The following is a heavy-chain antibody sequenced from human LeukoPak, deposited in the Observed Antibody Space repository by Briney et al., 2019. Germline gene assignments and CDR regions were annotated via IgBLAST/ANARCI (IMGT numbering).Heavy chain of an antibody. CDR3: ARAYSGYYTGPQY. CDR2: INPNTGGS. CDR1: GYTFTGYY. Sequence: ASVKVSCKASGYTFTGYYMHWVRQAPGQSLEWMGYINPNTGGSKYAPKLQDRVTMTRDNSISTGYMELKSLTSDDTAVYFCARAYSGYYTGPQYWGQGTLVAVSS. D-gene: IGHD5-12*01. V-gene: IGHV1-2*02. J-gene: IGHJ4*02.